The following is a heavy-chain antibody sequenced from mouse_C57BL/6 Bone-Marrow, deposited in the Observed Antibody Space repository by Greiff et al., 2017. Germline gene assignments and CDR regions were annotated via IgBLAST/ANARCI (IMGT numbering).Heavy chain of an antibody. Sequence: VQLQQPGAELVMPGASVKLSCKASGYTFTSYWMHWVKQRPGQGLEWIGEIDPSDSYTNYNQKFKGKSTLTVDKSSSTAYMQLSSLTSEDSAVYYCAREETGTNFDYWGQGTTLTVSS. CDR1: GYTFTSYW. CDR3: AREETGTNFDY. J-gene: IGHJ2*01. V-gene: IGHV1-69*01. CDR2: IDPSDSYT. D-gene: IGHD4-1*01.